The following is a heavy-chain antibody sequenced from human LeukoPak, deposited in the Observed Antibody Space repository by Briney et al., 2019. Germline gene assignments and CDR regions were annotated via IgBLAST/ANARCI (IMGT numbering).Heavy chain of an antibody. CDR3: ARESRIQLWYPAGGFDY. CDR2: IYTSGST. CDR1: GGSISSYY. J-gene: IGHJ4*02. V-gene: IGHV4-4*07. D-gene: IGHD5-18*01. Sequence: PSETLSLTCTVSGGSISSYYWSWIRQPAGKGLEWIGRIYTSGSTNYNPSLKSRVTMSVDTSKNQFSLKLSSVTAADTAVYYCARESRIQLWYPAGGFDYWGQGTLVTVSS.